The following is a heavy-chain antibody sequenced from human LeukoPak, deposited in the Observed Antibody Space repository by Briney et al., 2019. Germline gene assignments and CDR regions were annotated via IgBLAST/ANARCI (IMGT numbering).Heavy chain of an antibody. CDR2: ISYDGSNK. J-gene: IGHJ4*02. CDR3: ARENYYGSGSYYVCIDY. Sequence: GGSLRLSCAASGFTFSDHYMHWVRQAPGKGLEWVAVISYDGSNKYYADSVKGRFTISRDNSKNTLYLQMNSLRAEDTAVYYCARENYYGSGSYYVCIDYWGQGTLVTVSS. V-gene: IGHV3-30-3*01. D-gene: IGHD3-10*01. CDR1: GFTFSDHY.